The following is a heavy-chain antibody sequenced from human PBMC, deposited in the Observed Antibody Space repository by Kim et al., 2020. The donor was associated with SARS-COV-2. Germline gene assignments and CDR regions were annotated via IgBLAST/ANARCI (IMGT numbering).Heavy chain of an antibody. D-gene: IGHD2-2*01. J-gene: IGHJ4*02. Sequence: SETLSLTCTVSGGSISSYYWSWIRQPPGKGLEWIGYIYYSGSTNYNPSLKSRVTISVDTSKNQFSPKLSSVTAADTAVYYCARVRCSSTSCYGGDFDYWGQGTLVTVSS. CDR1: GGSISSYY. CDR2: IYYSGST. CDR3: ARVRCSSTSCYGGDFDY. V-gene: IGHV4-59*13.